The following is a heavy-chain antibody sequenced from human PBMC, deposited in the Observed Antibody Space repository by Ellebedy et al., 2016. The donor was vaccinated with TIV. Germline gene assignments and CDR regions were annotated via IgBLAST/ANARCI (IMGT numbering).Heavy chain of an antibody. J-gene: IGHJ4*02. V-gene: IGHV1-2*02. CDR1: GYTFTGYY. CDR3: VRDLTNYGSSSY. CDR2: INPNSGDT. D-gene: IGHD3-22*01. Sequence: AASVKVSCKASGYTFTGYYIHWARQAPGQGLEWVAWINPNSGDTAYAQNLQGMVTVTGDTSISTAYMELRRLISDDTAVYYCVRDLTNYGSSSYWGQGTLVTVSS.